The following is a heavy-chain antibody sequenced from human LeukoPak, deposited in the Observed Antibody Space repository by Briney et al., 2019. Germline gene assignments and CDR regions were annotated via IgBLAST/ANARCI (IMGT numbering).Heavy chain of an antibody. CDR3: ARQYWDDSKLDY. J-gene: IGHJ4*02. D-gene: IGHD3-22*01. CDR1: GYSISSGYY. V-gene: IGHV4-38-2*01. CDR2: IYHSGGT. Sequence: SETLSLTCAVSGYSISSGYYWDWIRQPPGKGLEWIGNIYHSGGTYYNPSLKSRVTISVDTSNNQFSLKLSSVTAADTAVYYCARQYWDDSKLDYWGQGTLVTVSS.